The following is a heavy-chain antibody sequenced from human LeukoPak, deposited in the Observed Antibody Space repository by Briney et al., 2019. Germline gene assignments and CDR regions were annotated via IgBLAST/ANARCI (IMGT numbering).Heavy chain of an antibody. CDR2: ISSNSIYV. V-gene: IGHV3-21*01. D-gene: IGHD1-14*01. J-gene: IGHJ4*02. Sequence: GGSLRLSCAASGFAFSSYSMNWVRQAPGKGLEWVSSISSNSIYVFYADSMKGRFTISRDNAKNSLSLQMNSLRAEDTAVYYCARDQVDRIWYFDYWGQGTLVTVSS. CDR1: GFAFSSYS. CDR3: ARDQVDRIWYFDY.